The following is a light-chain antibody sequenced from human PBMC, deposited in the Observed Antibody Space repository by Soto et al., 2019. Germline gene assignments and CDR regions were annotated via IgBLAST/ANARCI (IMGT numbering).Light chain of an antibody. CDR3: QQYGSSPPYT. Sequence: EIVLTQSPGTLSLSPGERATLSCRASQSVGTYLAWYQQKPGQAPRLLIYGASSRATGIPDRFSGSGSGTDFTLTISRLEPEDFALYYCQQYGSSPPYTFGQGTKVDIK. CDR1: QSVGTY. J-gene: IGKJ2*01. CDR2: GAS. V-gene: IGKV3-20*01.